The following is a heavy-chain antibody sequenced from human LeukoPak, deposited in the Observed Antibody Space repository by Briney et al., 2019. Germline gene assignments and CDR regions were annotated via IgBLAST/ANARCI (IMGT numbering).Heavy chain of an antibody. J-gene: IGHJ4*02. D-gene: IGHD5-18*01. V-gene: IGHV3-30*02. CDR1: GFTFSSYA. CDR2: IRYDGNNK. CDR3: AKELREYSYGTFNF. Sequence: GSLRLSCAASGFTFSSYAMHWVRQAPGKGLEWVAFIRYDGNNKHYADSVEGRFTVSRDNSKNTLYLQMNSLRAEDTAVYHCAKELREYSYGTFNFWGQGTLVTVSS.